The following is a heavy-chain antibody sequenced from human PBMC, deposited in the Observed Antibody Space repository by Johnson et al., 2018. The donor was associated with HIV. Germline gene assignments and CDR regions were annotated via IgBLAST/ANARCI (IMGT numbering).Heavy chain of an antibody. CDR1: GFTFSSYA. CDR3: AKEYSSSWPDQYAFDI. V-gene: IGHV3-30-3*01. J-gene: IGHJ3*02. Sequence: RLVESGGGVVQPGRSLRLSCAASGFTFSSYAMHWVRQAPGKGLEWVAVISYDGSNKYYADSVKGRFTISRDNSKNTLYLQMNSLRAEDTAVYYCAKEYSSSWPDQYAFDIWGQGTMVTVSS. CDR2: ISYDGSNK. D-gene: IGHD6-13*01.